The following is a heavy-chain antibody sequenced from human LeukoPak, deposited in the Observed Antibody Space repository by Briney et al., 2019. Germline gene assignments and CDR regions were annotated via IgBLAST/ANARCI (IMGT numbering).Heavy chain of an antibody. CDR3: TRLDSSGWYYFDY. V-gene: IGHV5-51*01. Sequence: GESLKISFKGSGYSFTTYWIGWVRQMPGKGLESMGIIYPGDSDTRYSPSFQGQVTISADKSISTAYLQWSSLKASDTAMYYCTRLDSSGWYYFDYWGQGTLVTASS. CDR1: GYSFTTYW. J-gene: IGHJ4*02. D-gene: IGHD6-19*01. CDR2: IYPGDSDT.